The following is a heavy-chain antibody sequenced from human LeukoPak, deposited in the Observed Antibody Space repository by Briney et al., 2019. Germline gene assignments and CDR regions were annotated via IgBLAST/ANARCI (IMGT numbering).Heavy chain of an antibody. Sequence: SETLSLTCAVYGGSFSGYYWSWIRQPPGKGLEWIGEINHSGSTNYNPSLKSRVTISVDTSKNQFSLKLSSVTAADTAVYYCAVRGEYCSSTSCHRNWFDPWGQGTLATVSS. D-gene: IGHD2-2*01. V-gene: IGHV4-34*01. CDR1: GGSFSGYY. J-gene: IGHJ5*02. CDR3: AVRGEYCSSTSCHRNWFDP. CDR2: INHSGST.